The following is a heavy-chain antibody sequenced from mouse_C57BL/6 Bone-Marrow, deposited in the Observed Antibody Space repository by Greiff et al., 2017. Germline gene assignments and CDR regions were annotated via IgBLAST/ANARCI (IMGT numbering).Heavy chain of an antibody. CDR2: INPYNGDT. V-gene: IGHV1-20*01. J-gene: IGHJ2*01. CDR1: GYSFTGYF. Sequence: EVQLQQSGPELVKPGDSVKISCKASGYSFTGYFMNWVMQSHGKSLEWIGRINPYNGDTFYNQKFKGTATLTVDKSSSTAHMELRSLTSEDSAVYYCARVNYYGSSYFDYWGQGTTLTVSS. D-gene: IGHD1-1*01. CDR3: ARVNYYGSSYFDY.